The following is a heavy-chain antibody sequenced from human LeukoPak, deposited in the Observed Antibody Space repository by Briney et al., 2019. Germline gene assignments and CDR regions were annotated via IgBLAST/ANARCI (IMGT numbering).Heavy chain of an antibody. CDR3: ASGRYSSTWYHHFDF. CDR2: IYYSGST. D-gene: IGHD6-13*01. V-gene: IGHV4-59*01. J-gene: IGHJ4*02. CDR1: GGSISSYY. Sequence: SETLSLTCTVSGGSISSYYWSWIRQPPGKGLEWIGYIYYSGSTNYNPSLKSRVTISVDTSKNQFSLNLGSVTAADTAVYYCASGRYSSTWYHHFDFWGQGTLVTVSS.